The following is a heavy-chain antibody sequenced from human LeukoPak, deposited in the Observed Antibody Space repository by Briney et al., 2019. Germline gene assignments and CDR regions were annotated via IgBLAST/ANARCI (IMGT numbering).Heavy chain of an antibody. CDR1: GFTFSDYY. Sequence: GGSLRLSCAASGFTFSDYYMSWIRQAPGKGLEWVSAISGSGGSTYYADSVKGRFTISRDNSKNTLYLQMNSLRAEDTAVYYCARGLRGYGSGNWGQGTLVTVSS. V-gene: IGHV3-23*01. CDR2: ISGSGGST. D-gene: IGHD3-10*01. CDR3: ARGLRGYGSGN. J-gene: IGHJ4*02.